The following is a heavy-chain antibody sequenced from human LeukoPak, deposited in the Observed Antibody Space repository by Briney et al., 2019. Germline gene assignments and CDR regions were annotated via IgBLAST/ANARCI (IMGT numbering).Heavy chain of an antibody. CDR2: IYYSGST. CDR3: ARHGSGYSSVFDY. J-gene: IGHJ4*02. V-gene: IGHV4-59*08. CDR1: GGSITSYD. Sequence: SETLSLTCTVSGGSITSYDWSWIRQPPGKGLEWIGYIYYSGSTNYNPSLKSRVTISVDMSKNQFSLKLRSMTAADTAVYYCARHGSGYSSVFDYWGQGTLVTVSS. D-gene: IGHD6-19*01.